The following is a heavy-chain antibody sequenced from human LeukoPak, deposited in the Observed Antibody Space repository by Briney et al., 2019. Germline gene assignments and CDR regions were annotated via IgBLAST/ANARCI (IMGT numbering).Heavy chain of an antibody. J-gene: IGHJ4*02. CDR3: ARETGIPVAGLNPCYFDY. D-gene: IGHD6-19*01. V-gene: IGHV3-7*01. CDR2: IKQDGSEK. CDR1: GFTFSSYW. Sequence: GGSLGLSCAASGFTFSSYWMSWVRQAPGKGLEWVANIKQDGSEKYYVDSVKGRFTMSRDNARNSLYLQMNSLRVEDTAVYYCARETGIPVAGLNPCYFDYWGQGTLVTVSS.